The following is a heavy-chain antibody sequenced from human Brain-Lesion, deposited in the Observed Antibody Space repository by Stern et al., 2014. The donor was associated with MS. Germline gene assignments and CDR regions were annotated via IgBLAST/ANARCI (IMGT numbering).Heavy chain of an antibody. CDR3: ASGYRIFDY. J-gene: IGHJ4*02. D-gene: IGHD5-18*01. CDR1: GGSISSGSDY. Sequence: QLQLQESGPGLVKPSQTLSLTCTVSGGSISSGSDYWSWIRQPVGKGLEWIGRIHASGSAFYTPSLKSRVTISTAPSMNQFSLELNSATAADTAIYYCASGYRIFDYWGQGILVTVSS. CDR2: IHASGSA. V-gene: IGHV4-61*02.